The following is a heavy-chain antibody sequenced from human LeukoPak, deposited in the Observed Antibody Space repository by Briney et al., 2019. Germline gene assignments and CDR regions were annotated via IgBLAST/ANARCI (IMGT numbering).Heavy chain of an antibody. CDR3: ARHIPVIWSSGYYYGMDV. D-gene: IGHD3-3*01. J-gene: IGHJ6*02. CDR2: ISYSGST. CDR1: GGSISNYY. Sequence: SETLSLTCTVSGGSISNYYWSWIRQPPGKGLEWIGHISYSGSTNYNPSLRSRVAISEDTSRNQFSLGLNSVTAADTAVYYCARHIPVIWSSGYYYGMDVWGQGTTVTVSS. V-gene: IGHV4-59*08.